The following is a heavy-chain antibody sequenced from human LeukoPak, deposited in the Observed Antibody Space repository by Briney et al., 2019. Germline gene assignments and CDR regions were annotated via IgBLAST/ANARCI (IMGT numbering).Heavy chain of an antibody. J-gene: IGHJ6*03. D-gene: IGHD3-22*01. CDR3: ARSPVVANNFYYYYMDV. Sequence: GGSLRLSCVASGFTFSTYGMSWVRQAPGKGLEWVSAISGSGGSTYYADSVKGRFTISRDNSKNTLYLQMNSLRSEDTAVYYCARSPVVANNFYYYYMDVWGKGTTVTVSS. CDR2: ISGSGGST. CDR1: GFTFSTYG. V-gene: IGHV3-23*01.